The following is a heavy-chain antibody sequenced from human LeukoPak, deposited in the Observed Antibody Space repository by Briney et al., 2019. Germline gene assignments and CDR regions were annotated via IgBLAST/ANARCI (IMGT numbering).Heavy chain of an antibody. CDR1: GFTFSSYW. D-gene: IGHD4-17*01. J-gene: IGHJ4*02. CDR2: IKQDGSEK. Sequence: GGSLRLSCAASGFTFSSYWMSWVRQAPGKGLEWAANIKQDGSEKYYVDSVKGRFTISRDNAKNSLYLQMNSLRAEDTAVYYCARDRDYGDYTALDYWGQGTLVTVSS. V-gene: IGHV3-7*01. CDR3: ARDRDYGDYTALDY.